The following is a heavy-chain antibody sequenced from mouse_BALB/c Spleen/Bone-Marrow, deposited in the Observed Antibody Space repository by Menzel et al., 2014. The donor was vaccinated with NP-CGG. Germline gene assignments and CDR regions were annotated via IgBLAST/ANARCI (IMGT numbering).Heavy chain of an antibody. CDR1: GFSLTSYG. Sequence: QVQLQQPGPGLVAPSQSLSITCTVSGFSLTSYGVHWVRQPPGKGLEWLGVIWAGGSTNYNSALMSRLSNSKDNSKSQVFLKMNRLQNDDTAMYYCARVAMDYWGQGTSVTVSS. CDR2: IWAGGST. J-gene: IGHJ4*01. CDR3: ARVAMDY. V-gene: IGHV2-9*02.